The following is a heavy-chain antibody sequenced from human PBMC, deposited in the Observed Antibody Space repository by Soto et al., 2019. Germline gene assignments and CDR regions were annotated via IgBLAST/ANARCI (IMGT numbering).Heavy chain of an antibody. CDR3: AREYSSFHYYYYMDV. D-gene: IGHD6-6*01. Sequence: GGSLRLSCAASGFTFSSYSMNWVRQAPGKGLEWVSSISSSSSYIYYADSVKGRFTISRDNAKNSLYLQMNSLRAEDTAVYYCAREYSSFHYYYYMDVWGKGTTVTVSS. V-gene: IGHV3-21*01. CDR2: ISSSSSYI. J-gene: IGHJ6*03. CDR1: GFTFSSYS.